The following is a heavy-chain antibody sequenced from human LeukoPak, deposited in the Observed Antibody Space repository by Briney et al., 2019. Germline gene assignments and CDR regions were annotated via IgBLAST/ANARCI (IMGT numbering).Heavy chain of an antibody. CDR3: ARSGDYGDYYWD. CDR2: IYSGGST. D-gene: IGHD4-17*01. Sequence: PGGSLRLSYAASEFTVSSNYMSWVRQAPGKGLEWVSVIYSGGSTYYADSVKGRFTISRDNSKNTLYLQMNSLRAEDTAVYYCARSGDYGDYYWDWGQGTLVTVSS. CDR1: EFTVSSNY. V-gene: IGHV3-53*01. J-gene: IGHJ4*02.